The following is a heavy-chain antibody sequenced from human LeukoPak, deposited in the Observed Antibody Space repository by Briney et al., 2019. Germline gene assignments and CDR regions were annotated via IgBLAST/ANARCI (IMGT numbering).Heavy chain of an antibody. CDR3: AKGPVSAIVGATTLDY. D-gene: IGHD1-26*01. V-gene: IGHV3-23*01. CDR1: GFTFSNYA. CDR2: ISGSTGST. J-gene: IGHJ4*02. Sequence: GGSLRPSSAPSGFTFSNYAMNWVRPGPGKGLERVSLISGSTGSTYYADSVKGRFSISRDNSKNTVYLQMNSLRVEDTAVYYCAKGPVSAIVGATTLDYWGQGTLVSVSS.